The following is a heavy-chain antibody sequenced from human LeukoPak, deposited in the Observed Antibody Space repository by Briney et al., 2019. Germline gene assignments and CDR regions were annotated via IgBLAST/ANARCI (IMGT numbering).Heavy chain of an antibody. CDR1: GGSISNSNW. D-gene: IGHD7-27*01. J-gene: IGHJ4*02. CDR2: IYHSGST. V-gene: IGHV4-4*02. CDR3: AKWGSSGFDY. Sequence: SETLSLTCAVSGGSISNSNWWSWVRQPPGKGLEWIGEIYHSGSTNYNPSLKSRATISVDKSKNQFSLKLNSVTAADTAVYYCAKWGSSGFDYWGQGTLVTVSS.